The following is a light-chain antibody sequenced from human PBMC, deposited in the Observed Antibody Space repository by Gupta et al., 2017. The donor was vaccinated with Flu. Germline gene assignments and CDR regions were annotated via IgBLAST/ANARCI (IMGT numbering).Light chain of an antibody. CDR1: QSVTFNS. Sequence: GTLSVSPGEGATLSCRASQSVTFNSLAWYQQIPGQAPRLLIYGASTRGTGIPDRFSGSGSGTDFTLTISRLEPEDFGVYYCHQYGNSPWTFGRGTKVEIK. CDR3: HQYGNSPWT. CDR2: GAS. V-gene: IGKV3-20*01. J-gene: IGKJ1*01.